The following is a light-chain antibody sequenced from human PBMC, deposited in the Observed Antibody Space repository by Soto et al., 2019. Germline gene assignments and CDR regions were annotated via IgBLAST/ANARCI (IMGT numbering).Light chain of an antibody. CDR3: QQYNNWPLET. J-gene: IGKJ1*01. Sequence: EIVMTQSPATLSVSPGERATLSCRASQSVSSNLAWYQQKPGQAPRLLIYGASTRATGIPARFSGSGSGTEFPLTISSLQSEDFAVYYCQQYNNWPLETFGQGTKVYIK. CDR2: GAS. CDR1: QSVSSN. V-gene: IGKV3-15*01.